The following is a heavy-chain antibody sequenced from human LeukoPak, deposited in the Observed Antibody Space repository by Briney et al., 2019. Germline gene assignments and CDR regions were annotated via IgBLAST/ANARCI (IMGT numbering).Heavy chain of an antibody. CDR1: GGSISSGSYY. CDR3: ARDRYYYDSSGYWFDP. D-gene: IGHD3-22*01. J-gene: IGHJ5*02. V-gene: IGHV4-61*02. Sequence: SQTLSLTCTVSGGSISSGSYYWSWIRQPAGKGLAWIGRIYTSGSTNYNPSLKSRVTISVDTSKNQFSLKLSSVTAADTAVYYCARDRYYYDSSGYWFDPWGQGTLVTVSS. CDR2: IYTSGST.